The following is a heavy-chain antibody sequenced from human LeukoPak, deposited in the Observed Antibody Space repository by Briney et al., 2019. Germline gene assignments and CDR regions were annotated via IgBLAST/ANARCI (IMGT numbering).Heavy chain of an antibody. CDR1: GFTFTNYA. CDR3: AKPWAL. CDR2: VSQQGGKK. V-gene: IGHV3-30-3*02. D-gene: IGHD3-16*01. J-gene: IGHJ4*02. Sequence: GSLRLSCEASGFTFTNYAIHWVRQTPDRGLEWLSVVSQQGGKKYYAESVKGRFTISRDNSKNTVFLQMNSLTNEDTALYYCAKPWALWGQGALVTVSS.